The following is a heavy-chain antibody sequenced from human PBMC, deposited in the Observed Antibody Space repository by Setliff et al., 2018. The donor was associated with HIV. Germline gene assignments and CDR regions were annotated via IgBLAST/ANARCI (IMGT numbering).Heavy chain of an antibody. CDR1: GFTFTSSA. CDR2: IVVGSGNT. D-gene: IGHD3-10*01. Sequence: ASVKVSCKASGFTFTSSAVQWVRQARGQRLEWIGWIVVGSGNTNYAQKFQERVTITRDMSTSTAYMELSSLRSEDTAVYYCAADLLRLGGADYWGQGTLVTVTS. V-gene: IGHV1-58*01. J-gene: IGHJ4*02. CDR3: AADLLRLGGADY.